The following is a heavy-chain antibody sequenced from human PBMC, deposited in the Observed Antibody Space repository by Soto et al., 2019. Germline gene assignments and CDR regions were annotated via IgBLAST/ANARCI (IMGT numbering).Heavy chain of an antibody. V-gene: IGHV1-2*02. Sequence: ASVKVSCKASGYTFTNYYIHWVRQAPGQGREWMGWINPNSGGTKYAQKFQGRATMTRDTSISTAYMDLTRLRSDDTAVYYCARQLAYCGGDCYTEPIDYWGQGTLVTVSS. D-gene: IGHD2-21*02. CDR2: INPNSGGT. J-gene: IGHJ4*02. CDR3: ARQLAYCGGDCYTEPIDY. CDR1: GYTFTNYY.